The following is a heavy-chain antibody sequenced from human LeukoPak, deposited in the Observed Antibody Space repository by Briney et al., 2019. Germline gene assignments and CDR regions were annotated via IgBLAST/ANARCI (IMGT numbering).Heavy chain of an antibody. J-gene: IGHJ3*02. CDR3: ARWEQQWLVRRAFDI. CDR2: IKQDGSEK. Sequence: GGSLRLSCVASGFTFSSYWMHWVRQDPGRGLEWVANIKQDGSEKYYVDSVKGRFTISRDNAKNSLYLQMNSLRAEDTAVYYCARWEQQWLVRRAFDIWGQGTMVTVSS. D-gene: IGHD6-19*01. CDR1: GFTFSSYW. V-gene: IGHV3-7*01.